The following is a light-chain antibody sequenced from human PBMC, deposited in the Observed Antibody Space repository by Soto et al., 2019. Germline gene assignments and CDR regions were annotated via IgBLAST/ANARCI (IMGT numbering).Light chain of an antibody. Sequence: EIVMTQPPATLSVSRGERVTLSCRARQSVGSNLAWYQQKPGQAPRLLIYGASTRATGIPARFSGSGSETEFTLTISSLQAEDSAVYFCQQYNNWPTWTFGQGTKVDI. CDR3: QQYNNWPTWT. V-gene: IGKV3-15*01. CDR2: GAS. CDR1: QSVGSN. J-gene: IGKJ1*01.